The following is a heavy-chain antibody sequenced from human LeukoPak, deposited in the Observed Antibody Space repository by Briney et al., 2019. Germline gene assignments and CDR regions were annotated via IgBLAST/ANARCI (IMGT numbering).Heavy chain of an antibody. CDR3: TTTSEVVYDAFDI. D-gene: IGHD2-15*01. Sequence: GGSMRLSCAASGLTLSDSAMHWVRQASGKGLEWVGRVRNKANNYATAYAASVRGRFTISRDDSNNTAYLQMNSLKTEDTAFYYCTTTSEVVYDAFDIWGQGTMVTVSS. CDR1: GLTLSDSA. J-gene: IGHJ3*02. V-gene: IGHV3-73*01. CDR2: VRNKANNYAT.